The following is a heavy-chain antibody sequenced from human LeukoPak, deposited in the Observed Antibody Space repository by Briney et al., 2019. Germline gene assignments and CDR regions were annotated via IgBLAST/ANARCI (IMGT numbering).Heavy chain of an antibody. Sequence: SVKVSCKASGGTFSSYAISWVRQAPGQGLGWMGGIIPIFGTANYAQKFQGRVTITADESTSTAYMELSSLRSEDTAVYYCARDTSTSDDHAFDIWGQGTMVTVSS. CDR2: IIPIFGTA. V-gene: IGHV1-69*13. J-gene: IGHJ3*02. CDR3: ARDTSTSDDHAFDI. CDR1: GGTFSSYA. D-gene: IGHD2-2*01.